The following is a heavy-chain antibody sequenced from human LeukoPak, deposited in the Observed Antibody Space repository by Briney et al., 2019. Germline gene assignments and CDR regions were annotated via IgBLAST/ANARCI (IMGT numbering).Heavy chain of an antibody. CDR2: ISGSGGST. CDR3: TKGQGGLVVSPNDS. Sequence: PGGSLRLSCAASGFTFNMYGMSLVCQAPGKGLEWVSGISGSGGSTYYADSVKGRFTISRDNSKNTLYLQINSLRAEDTAVYYCTKGQGGLVVSPNDSWGQGTLVTVSS. J-gene: IGHJ4*02. V-gene: IGHV3-23*01. CDR1: GFTFNMYG. D-gene: IGHD3-22*01.